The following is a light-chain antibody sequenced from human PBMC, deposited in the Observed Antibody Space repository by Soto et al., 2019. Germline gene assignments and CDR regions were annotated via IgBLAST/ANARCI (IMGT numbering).Light chain of an antibody. Sequence: QSALTQPASVSGSPGQSITISCTGTSSDVGGYNYVSWYQQHPGKAPKLMIYDVSDRPSGVPDRFSGAKSGTSASLDSTGLQAEDEADYYCQSYDSSLSGYVFGTGTKVTV. CDR3: QSYDSSLSGYV. J-gene: IGLJ1*01. CDR1: SSDVGGYNY. CDR2: DVS. V-gene: IGLV2-14*01.